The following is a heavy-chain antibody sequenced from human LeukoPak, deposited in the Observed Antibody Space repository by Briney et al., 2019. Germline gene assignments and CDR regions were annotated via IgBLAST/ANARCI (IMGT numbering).Heavy chain of an antibody. CDR2: IWYDGSNK. V-gene: IGHV3-33*01. D-gene: IGHD3-22*01. Sequence: PGRSLRLSCAASGFIFSNYGMHWVRQAPGKGLEWVAVIWYDGSNKYYADSVKGRFTISRDNSKNTRYLQMSSLRAEDTAVYYCARDLAMYYYDSSGCLDYWGQGTLVTVSS. CDR1: GFIFSNYG. J-gene: IGHJ4*02. CDR3: ARDLAMYYYDSSGCLDY.